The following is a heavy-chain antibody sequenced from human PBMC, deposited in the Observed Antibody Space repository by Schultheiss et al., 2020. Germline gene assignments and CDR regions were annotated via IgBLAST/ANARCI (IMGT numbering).Heavy chain of an antibody. CDR2: MNPNSGNT. V-gene: IGHV1-8*02. J-gene: IGHJ2*01. CDR3: ARVSQYYDILTGYYNPYWYFDL. CDR1: GYTFTSYA. Sequence: ASVKVSCKASGYTFTSYAMHWVRQAPGQRLEWMGWMNPNSGNTGYAQKFQGRVTMTRNTSISTAYMELSSLRSEDTAVYYCARVSQYYDILTGYYNPYWYFDLWGRGTLVTVSS. D-gene: IGHD3-9*01.